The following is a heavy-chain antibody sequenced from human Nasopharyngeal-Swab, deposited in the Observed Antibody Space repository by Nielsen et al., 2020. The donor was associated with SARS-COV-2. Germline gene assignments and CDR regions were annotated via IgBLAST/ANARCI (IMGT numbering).Heavy chain of an antibody. J-gene: IGHJ5*02. D-gene: IGHD6-19*01. Sequence: WVRQAPGQGLEWMGRIIPILGIANYAQKIQGRVTITADKSTSTAYMELSSLRSEDTAVYYCARRKMAVAGTWWFDPWGQGTLVTSPQ. CDR2: IIPILGIA. V-gene: IGHV1-69*02. CDR3: ARRKMAVAGTWWFDP.